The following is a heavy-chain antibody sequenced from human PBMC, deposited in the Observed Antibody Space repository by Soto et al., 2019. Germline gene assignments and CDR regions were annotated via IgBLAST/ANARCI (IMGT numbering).Heavy chain of an antibody. Sequence: QVQLVQSGAEVKKPGSSVKVSCKASGGTFSSYTISWVRQAPGQGLEWMGRIIPILGIANYAQKFQGRVTITADKSTSTAYMELSSLRSEDTAVYYCAREIDSSSWYLRPPVWFDPWGQGTLVTVSS. CDR3: AREIDSSSWYLRPPVWFDP. D-gene: IGHD6-13*01. CDR2: IIPILGIA. J-gene: IGHJ5*02. V-gene: IGHV1-69*08. CDR1: GGTFSSYT.